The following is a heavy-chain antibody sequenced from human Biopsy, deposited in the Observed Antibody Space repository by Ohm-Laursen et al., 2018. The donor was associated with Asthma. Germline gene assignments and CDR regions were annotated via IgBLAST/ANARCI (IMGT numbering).Heavy chain of an antibody. V-gene: IGHV3-33*05. CDR1: GFTFSSYG. CDR3: ARGLDYSGRSGFDY. J-gene: IGHJ4*02. D-gene: IGHD3-10*01. CDR2: MSYDGSIK. Sequence: SLRLSCATSGFTFSSYGMDWVRQAPGKGLEWVALMSYDGSIKDYADSVKGRFTISRDNSMNTLYLHMNSLRVEDTAVYYCARGLDYSGRSGFDYWGQGTLVIVSS.